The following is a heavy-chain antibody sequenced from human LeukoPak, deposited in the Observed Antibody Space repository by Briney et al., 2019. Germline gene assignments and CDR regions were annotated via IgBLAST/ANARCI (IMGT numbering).Heavy chain of an antibody. CDR3: ARVLYDFWSGPFDY. CDR1: GYTFTSYY. V-gene: IGHV1-2*02. Sequence: ASVKVSCKASGYTFTSYYMHWVRQATGQGLEWMGWMNPNSGNTGYAQKFQGRVTMTRDTSISTAYMELSRLRSDDTAVYYCARVLYDFWSGPFDYWGQGTLVTVSS. J-gene: IGHJ4*02. D-gene: IGHD3-3*01. CDR2: MNPNSGNT.